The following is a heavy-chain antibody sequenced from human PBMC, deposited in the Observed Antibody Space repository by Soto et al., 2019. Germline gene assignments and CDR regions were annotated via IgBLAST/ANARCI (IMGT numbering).Heavy chain of an antibody. J-gene: IGHJ5*02. Sequence: QVQLVQSGAEVKKPGASVKVSCKASGYTFTSYGISWVRQAPGQGLEWMGWISAYNGNTNYAQKLQGRVTMSTDTSTSTAYMELRSLRSDDTAVYYCARDRVWFGKLLVPSGARTPNWFDPWGQGTLVTVSS. CDR1: GYTFTSYG. D-gene: IGHD3-10*01. CDR3: ARDRVWFGKLLVPSGARTPNWFDP. V-gene: IGHV1-18*01. CDR2: ISAYNGNT.